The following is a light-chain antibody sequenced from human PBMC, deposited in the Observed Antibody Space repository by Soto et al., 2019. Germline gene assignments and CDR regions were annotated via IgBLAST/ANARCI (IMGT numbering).Light chain of an antibody. J-gene: IGLJ2*01. Sequence: QSALTQPASVSGSPGQSITISCTGTSSDVGGYNYVSWYQQHPGKAPKLMIYDVSNRPSGVSNRFSGSKSGNTASLTISGLPAEDEANYYCSSYTSSSTSVVFVGGTKLPL. CDR2: DVS. CDR1: SSDVGGYNY. V-gene: IGLV2-14*01. CDR3: SSYTSSSTSVV.